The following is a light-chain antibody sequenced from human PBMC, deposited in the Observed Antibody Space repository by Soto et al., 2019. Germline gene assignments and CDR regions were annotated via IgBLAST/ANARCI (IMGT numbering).Light chain of an antibody. CDR2: GAS. CDR3: QQYGSSL. CDR1: QSVSSSY. Sequence: EIVLTQSPGTLSLSPGERATLSCRASQSVSSSYLAWYQQKPGQAPRLLIYGASSRATGIPDRFSGSGSAKDFTLTISTLEPEDFAVYYCQQYGSSLFGPGTKVDIK. J-gene: IGKJ3*01. V-gene: IGKV3-20*01.